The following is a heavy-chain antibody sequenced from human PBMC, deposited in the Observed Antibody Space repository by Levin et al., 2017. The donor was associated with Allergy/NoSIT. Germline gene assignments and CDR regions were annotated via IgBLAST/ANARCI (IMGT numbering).Heavy chain of an antibody. D-gene: IGHD3-10*01. CDR3: ARDRPGGFDP. V-gene: IGHV4-59*01. CDR2: INYKETT. CDR1: GGSISTYY. Sequence: PGGSLRLSCTVSGGSISTYYWSWIRQPPGKGLEWIGYINYKETTNYNPSLKSRVTISIDMSKNQFSLKLSSVTAADTAVYYCARDRPGGFDPWGQGTLVAVSS. J-gene: IGHJ5*02.